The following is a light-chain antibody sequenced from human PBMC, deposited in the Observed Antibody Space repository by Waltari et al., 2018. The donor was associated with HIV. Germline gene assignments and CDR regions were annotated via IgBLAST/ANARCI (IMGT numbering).Light chain of an antibody. J-gene: IGLJ2*01. CDR3: SSFAGGDDGVV. V-gene: IGLV2-8*01. Sequence: QSALTQTPSASGSPGQSVTISCTGASSDIGSYKYVSWYQQHPDKAPKLIIYEVNKRPSGVPARFSGAKSGNVASLSVSGLQADDEADYFCSSFAGGDDGVVFGGGTKLTVL. CDR2: EVN. CDR1: SSDIGSYKY.